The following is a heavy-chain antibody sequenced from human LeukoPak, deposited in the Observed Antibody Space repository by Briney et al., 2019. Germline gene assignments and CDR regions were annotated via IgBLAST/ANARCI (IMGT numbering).Heavy chain of an antibody. CDR1: GGTFSSYS. V-gene: IGHV1-69*13. J-gene: IGHJ6*03. CDR3: ARGPGYCSSTSCYNYYYYYYMDV. Sequence: ASVKVSCKASGGTFSSYSISWVRQAPGQGLEWMGGIIPIFGTANYAQKFQGRVTITADDSTSTAYMELSSLRSEDTAVYYCARGPGYCSSTSCYNYYYYYYMDVWGKGTTVTVSS. D-gene: IGHD2-2*02. CDR2: IIPIFGTA.